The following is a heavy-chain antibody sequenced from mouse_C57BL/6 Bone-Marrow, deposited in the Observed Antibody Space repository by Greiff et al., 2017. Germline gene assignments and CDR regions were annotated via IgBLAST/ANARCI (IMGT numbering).Heavy chain of an antibody. CDR1: GFTFSSYA. V-gene: IGHV5-4*03. J-gene: IGHJ1*03. Sequence: EVKLEESGGGLVKPGGSLKLSCAASGFTFSSYAMSWVRQTPEKRLEWVATISDGGSYTYYPDNVKGRFTISRDNAKNNLYLQMSHLKSEDTAMYYCARGVYYDYDGYFDVWGTGTTVTVSS. D-gene: IGHD2-4*01. CDR3: ARGVYYDYDGYFDV. CDR2: ISDGGSYT.